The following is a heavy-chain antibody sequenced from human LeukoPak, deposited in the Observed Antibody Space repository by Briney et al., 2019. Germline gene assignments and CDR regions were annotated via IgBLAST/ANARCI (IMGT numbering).Heavy chain of an antibody. J-gene: IGHJ3*02. Sequence: ASVNVSCTASGYTFTGYYMHWVRQAPGQGLEWMGWINPNSGGTNYAQKFQGRVTMTRDTSISTAYMELSRLRSDDTAVYYCAAVAGLGNAFDIWGQGTMVTVSS. D-gene: IGHD6-19*01. V-gene: IGHV1-2*02. CDR3: AAVAGLGNAFDI. CDR2: INPNSGGT. CDR1: GYTFTGYY.